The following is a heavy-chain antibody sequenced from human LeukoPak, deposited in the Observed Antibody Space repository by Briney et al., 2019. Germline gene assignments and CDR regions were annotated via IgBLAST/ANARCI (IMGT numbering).Heavy chain of an antibody. D-gene: IGHD3-10*01. Sequence: SETLSLTCTVSGGSISSSSYYWGWIRQPPGKGLEWIGSIYYSGSTYYNPSLKSRVTISVDTSKNQFSLKLSSVTAADTAVYYCARERRFGEFTPRYFDLWGRGTLVTVSS. J-gene: IGHJ2*01. CDR3: ARERRFGEFTPRYFDL. CDR2: IYYSGST. V-gene: IGHV4-39*02. CDR1: GGSISSSSYY.